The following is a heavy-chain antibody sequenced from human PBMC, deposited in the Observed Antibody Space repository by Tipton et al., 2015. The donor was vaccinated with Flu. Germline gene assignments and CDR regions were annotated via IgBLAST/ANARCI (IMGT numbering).Heavy chain of an antibody. CDR3: ARLYYYDSSGYYYGGWFDP. CDR1: GGSISSYY. D-gene: IGHD3-22*01. J-gene: IGHJ5*02. Sequence: TLSLTCTVSGGSISSYYWSWIRQPPGTGLEWIGYIYYSGSTNYNPSLKRRVTISVDTSKNQFSLKLSSVTAADTAVYYCARLYYYDSSGYYYGGWFDPWGQGTLVTVPS. V-gene: IGHV4-59*01. CDR2: IYYSGST.